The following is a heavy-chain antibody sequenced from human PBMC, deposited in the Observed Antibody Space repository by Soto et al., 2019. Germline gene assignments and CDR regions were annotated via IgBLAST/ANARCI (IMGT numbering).Heavy chain of an antibody. CDR1: GYPFTGYY. D-gene: IGHD6-19*01. J-gene: IGHJ5*02. CDR3: ARDGYSSGWHGVSWFDP. V-gene: IGHV1-2*04. Sequence: ASVKVSCKASGYPFTGYYMHWVRQAPGQGLEWMGWINPNSGGTNYAQKFQGWVTMTRDTSISTAYMELSRLRSDDTAVYYCARDGYSSGWHGVSWFDPWGQGTLVTVSS. CDR2: INPNSGGT.